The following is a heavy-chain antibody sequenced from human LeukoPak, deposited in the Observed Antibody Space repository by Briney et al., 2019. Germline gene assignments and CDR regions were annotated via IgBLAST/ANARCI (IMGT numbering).Heavy chain of an antibody. J-gene: IGHJ5*02. CDR2: IYYSGST. D-gene: IGHD3-22*01. CDR3: ARQGAKTYYYDSSGSPNWFDP. Sequence: KPSETLSITCTVSGGSISSSSYYWGWIRQPPGKGLEWIGSIYYSGSTYYNPSLKSRVTISVDTSKNQFSLKLSSVTAADTAVYYCARQGAKTYYYDSSGSPNWFDPWGQGTLVTVSS. CDR1: GGSISSSSYY. V-gene: IGHV4-39*01.